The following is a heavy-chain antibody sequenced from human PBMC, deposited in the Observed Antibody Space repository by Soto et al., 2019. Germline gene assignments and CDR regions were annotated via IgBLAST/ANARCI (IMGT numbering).Heavy chain of an antibody. CDR3: ARAKGYHDFWSDVRSNWFDP. CDR1: GGSISSGGYY. J-gene: IGHJ5*02. V-gene: IGHV4-31*03. Sequence: PSETLSLTCTVSGGSISSGGYYWSWIRQHPGKGLEWIGYIYYSGSTYYNPSLKSRVTISVDTSKNQFSLKLSSVTAADTAVYYCARAKGYHDFWSDVRSNWFDPWGQGTLVTVSS. D-gene: IGHD3-3*01. CDR2: IYYSGST.